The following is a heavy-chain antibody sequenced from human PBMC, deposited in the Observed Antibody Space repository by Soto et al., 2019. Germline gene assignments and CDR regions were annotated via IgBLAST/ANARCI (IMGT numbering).Heavy chain of an antibody. J-gene: IGHJ6*03. V-gene: IGHV4-59*08. CDR2: IYYSGST. Sequence: PSETLSLTCTVSGGSISSYYWSWIRQPPGKGLEWIGYIYYSGSTNYNPSLKSRVTISVDTSKNQFSLKLSSVTAADTAVYYCARQIAGPYYDFWSGKSYYYYMEVWGKGTTVTVSS. CDR1: GGSISSYY. D-gene: IGHD3-3*01. CDR3: ARQIAGPYYDFWSGKSYYYYMEV.